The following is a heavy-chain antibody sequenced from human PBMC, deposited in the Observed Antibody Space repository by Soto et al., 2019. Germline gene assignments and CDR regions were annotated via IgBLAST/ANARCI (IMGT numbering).Heavy chain of an antibody. CDR2: INPGGGST. CDR3: ARESPQPGGSGSYYNMPHYYYGMDV. V-gene: IGHV1-46*01. Sequence: ASVKVSCKASGYTFTSYYMHWVRQAPGQGLEWMGIINPGGGSTSYAQKFQGRVTMTRDTSTSTVYMELSSLRSEDTAVYYCARESPQPGGSGSYYNMPHYYYGMDVWGQGTTVTVSS. CDR1: GYTFTSYY. J-gene: IGHJ6*02. D-gene: IGHD3-10*01.